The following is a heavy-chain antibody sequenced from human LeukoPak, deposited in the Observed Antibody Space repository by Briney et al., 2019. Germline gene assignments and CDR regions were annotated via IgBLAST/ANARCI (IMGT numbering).Heavy chain of an antibody. Sequence: ETLSLTCAVYGGSLSNYYWSWIRQPPGKGLEWIGEINHSGSTNYNPSLKSRVTISVDMSKNQLSLELSFVTAADTAVYYCARGPASGSNFAWFDPWGQGTLVTVSS. CDR2: INHSGST. V-gene: IGHV4-34*01. CDR1: GGSLSNYY. D-gene: IGHD3-10*01. J-gene: IGHJ5*02. CDR3: ARGPASGSNFAWFDP.